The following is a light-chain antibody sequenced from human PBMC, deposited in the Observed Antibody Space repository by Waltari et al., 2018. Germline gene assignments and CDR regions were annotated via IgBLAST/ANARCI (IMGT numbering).Light chain of an antibody. CDR1: NIGSSS. Sequence: SYELTQPLLMSVALGQTARLTCGGDNIGSSSVHCYQQRPPPAPVLRLYRSTNRPTGSPDRFSASTSWNTATMTIRGIEAGDEADYCFLVGASGSAVFGGGTKLTVL. CDR3: LVGASGSAV. CDR2: RST. V-gene: IGLV3-9*01. J-gene: IGLJ3*02.